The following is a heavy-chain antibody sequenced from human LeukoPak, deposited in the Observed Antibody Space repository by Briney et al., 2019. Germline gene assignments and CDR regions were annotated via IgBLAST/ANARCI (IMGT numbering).Heavy chain of an antibody. D-gene: IGHD5-18*01. CDR1: GFTFSSYA. CDR2: ITGSGGST. Sequence: GGSLRLSCAASGFTFSSYAMSWVRQAPGKGLEWVSAITGSGGSTYYADSVKGRFTISRDNSKNTLYLQMNSLRAEDTAVYYCAKDTASSWWYFDLWGRGTPVTVSS. CDR3: AKDTASSWWYFDL. V-gene: IGHV3-23*01. J-gene: IGHJ2*01.